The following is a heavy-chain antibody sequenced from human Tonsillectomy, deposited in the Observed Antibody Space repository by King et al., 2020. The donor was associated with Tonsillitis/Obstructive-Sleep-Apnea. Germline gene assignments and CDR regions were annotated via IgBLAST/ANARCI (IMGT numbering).Heavy chain of an antibody. D-gene: IGHD6-6*01. V-gene: IGHV3-49*05. Sequence: VQLVESGGGLVKPGRSLRLSCTASGCTFGDYAMSWFRQAPGKGLEWVGFIRSKAYGGTTEYAASVKGRFTISRDDAKSIAYLQMNSLKTEDTAVYYCTRDEGYSSSSRFDYWGQGTLVTVSS. CDR2: IRSKAYGGTT. CDR3: TRDEGYSSSSRFDY. J-gene: IGHJ4*02. CDR1: GCTFGDYA.